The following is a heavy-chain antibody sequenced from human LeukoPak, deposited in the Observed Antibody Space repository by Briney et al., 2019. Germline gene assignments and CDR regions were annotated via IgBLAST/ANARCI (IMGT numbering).Heavy chain of an antibody. J-gene: IGHJ5*02. CDR1: GFTFSSYS. CDR2: ISSSSSYI. V-gene: IGHV3-21*01. CDR3: ARDSMTTVTTMGSWFDP. Sequence: GGSLRLSCAASGFTFSSYSMNWVRQAPGKGLEWVSSISSSSSYIYYADSVKGRFTISRDNAKNSLYLQMNSLRAEDTAVYYCARDSMTTVTTMGSWFDPWGQGTLVTVSS. D-gene: IGHD4-17*01.